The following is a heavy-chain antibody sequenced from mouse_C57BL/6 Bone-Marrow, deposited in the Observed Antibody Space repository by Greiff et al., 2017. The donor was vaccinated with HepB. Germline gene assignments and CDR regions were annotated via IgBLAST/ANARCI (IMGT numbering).Heavy chain of an antibody. V-gene: IGHV3-1*01. Sequence: EVKLMESGPGMVKPSQSLSLTCTVTGYSITSGYDWHWIRHFPGNKLEWMGYISYSGSTNYNPSLKSRISITHDTSKNHFFLKLNSVTTEDTATYYCARGVITTVVAPYFDYGGQGTTLTVSS. CDR2: ISYSGST. CDR1: GYSITSGYD. CDR3: ARGVITTVVAPYFDY. D-gene: IGHD1-1*01. J-gene: IGHJ2*01.